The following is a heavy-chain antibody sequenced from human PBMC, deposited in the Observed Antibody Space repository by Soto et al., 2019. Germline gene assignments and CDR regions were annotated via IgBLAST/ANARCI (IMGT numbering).Heavy chain of an antibody. J-gene: IGHJ6*02. D-gene: IGHD2-2*01. CDR1: GFTFSSYV. CDR2: ISYDGSNK. V-gene: IGHV3-30*18. CDR3: AKDSGDCISTSCYYYGMDV. Sequence: GSLRLSCAASGFTFSSYVMHWVRQAPGKGLEWVAVISYDGSNKYYADSVKGRFTISRDNSKNTLYLQMNSLRAEDTAVYYCAKDSGDCISTSCYYYGMDVWGQGT.